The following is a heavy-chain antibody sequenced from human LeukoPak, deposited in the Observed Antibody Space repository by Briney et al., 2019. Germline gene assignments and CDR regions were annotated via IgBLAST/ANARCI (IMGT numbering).Heavy chain of an antibody. CDR2: ISSSSSYI. Sequence: GGSLRLSCAASGFIFSSYSMNWVRQAPGKGLEWVSSISSSSSYIYYADSVKGRFTISRDNAKNSLYLQMNSLGAEDTAVYYCAREDGAAVAGSWYFDLWGRGTLVTVSS. J-gene: IGHJ2*01. CDR3: AREDGAAVAGSWYFDL. V-gene: IGHV3-21*01. CDR1: GFIFSSYS. D-gene: IGHD6-19*01.